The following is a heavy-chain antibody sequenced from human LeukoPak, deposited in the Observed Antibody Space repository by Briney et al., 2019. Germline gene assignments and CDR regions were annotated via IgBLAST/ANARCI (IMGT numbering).Heavy chain of an antibody. J-gene: IGHJ6*03. Sequence: SETLSLTCTVSGGSISSSSYYWGWIRQPPGKGLEWIGSIYYSGSTYYNPSLKSRVTISVDTSKNQFSLKLSSVTAADTAVYYCASGIYDFWSGRTDTNYYMDVWGKGTTVTVSS. CDR2: IYYSGST. V-gene: IGHV4-39*01. D-gene: IGHD3-3*01. CDR3: ASGIYDFWSGRTDTNYYMDV. CDR1: GGSISSSSYY.